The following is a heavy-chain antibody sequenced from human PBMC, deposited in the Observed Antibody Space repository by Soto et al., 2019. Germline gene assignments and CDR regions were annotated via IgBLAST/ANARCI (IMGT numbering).Heavy chain of an antibody. Sequence: SETLSLTCTVSGGSINSGGYYWSWIRQHPGKGLEWIGTIFYTGRTYYNPSLESRVTLSVDTSKNQFSLHLTSVTAADTAVYYCTRHHPHHYDSSGYFDYWGQGTPVTVSS. CDR3: TRHHPHHYDSSGYFDY. J-gene: IGHJ4*02. D-gene: IGHD3-22*01. CDR1: GGSINSGGYY. V-gene: IGHV4-39*01. CDR2: IFYTGRT.